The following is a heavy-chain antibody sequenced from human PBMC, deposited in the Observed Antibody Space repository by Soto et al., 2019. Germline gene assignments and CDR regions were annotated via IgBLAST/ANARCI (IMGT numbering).Heavy chain of an antibody. J-gene: IGHJ3*01. CDR1: GFTFVDYA. CDR2: ISWDGGYK. D-gene: IGHD2-2*01. Sequence: EVQLVESGGGVVQPGRSLRLSCAASGFTFVDYAMHWVRQAPGQGLEWVSGISWDGGYKGYADSVKGRFTISRDNAKNSLYLAMNSLRVEDTALYYCTKDVGYCSSISWKDAFDYWGQGTMVTVS. V-gene: IGHV3-9*01. CDR3: TKDVGYCSSISWKDAFDY.